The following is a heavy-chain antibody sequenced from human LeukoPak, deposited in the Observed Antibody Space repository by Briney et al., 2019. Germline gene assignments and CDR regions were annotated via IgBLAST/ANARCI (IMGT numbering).Heavy chain of an antibody. J-gene: IGHJ6*04. CDR1: SGSISSYY. D-gene: IGHD2-15*01. V-gene: IGHV4-59*01. CDR3: ASGNYYYGMDV. CDR2: IYYSGST. Sequence: SETLSLTCTVSSGSISSYYWSWIRQPPGKGLEWIGYIYYSGSTNYNPSLKSRVTISVDTSKNQFSLKLSSVTAADTAVYYCASGNYYYGMDVWGKGTTVTVSS.